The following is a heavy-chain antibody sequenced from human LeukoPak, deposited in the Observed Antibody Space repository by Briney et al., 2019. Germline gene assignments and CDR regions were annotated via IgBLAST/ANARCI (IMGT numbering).Heavy chain of an antibody. CDR2: IKQDGNEK. V-gene: IGHV3-7*01. CDR1: GFTFNNYW. D-gene: IGHD7-27*01. Sequence: GGSLRLSCAASGFTFNNYWMNWVRQAPGKGLEWVANIKQDGNEKYYVDSVKGRFTISRDNSKNSLYLQMNSLRAEDTAVYYCARDGGANWGSAYLGYWGQGTLVTVSS. J-gene: IGHJ4*02. CDR3: ARDGGANWGSAYLGY.